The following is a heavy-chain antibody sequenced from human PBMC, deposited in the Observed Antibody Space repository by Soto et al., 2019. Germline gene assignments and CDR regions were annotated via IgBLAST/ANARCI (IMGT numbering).Heavy chain of an antibody. CDR3: ARHDSSGYYYPSDYYYGMDV. V-gene: IGHV5-51*01. J-gene: IGHJ6*02. CDR1: GYSFTSYW. Sequence: GESLKISCKGSGYSFTSYWIGWVRQMPGKGLEWMGIIYPGDSDTRYSPSFQGQVTISADKSISTAYLQWSSLKASDTAMYYCARHDSSGYYYPSDYYYGMDVWGQGTTVTVSS. D-gene: IGHD3-22*01. CDR2: IYPGDSDT.